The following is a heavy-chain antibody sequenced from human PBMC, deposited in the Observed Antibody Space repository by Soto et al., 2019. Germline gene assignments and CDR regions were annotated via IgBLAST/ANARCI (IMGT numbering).Heavy chain of an antibody. V-gene: IGHV3-74*01. CDR2: IKSDGSYT. Sequence: GGSLRLSCAASGFTFSNYWMHWVRQAPWKGPVWVSRIKSDGSYTNYADSVKGRFTISRDNAESTLYLQMNSLRAEDTAVYFYENGESGYHRSGYWGQGTLVTVSS. CDR1: GFTFSNYW. J-gene: IGHJ4*02. D-gene: IGHD5-12*01. CDR3: ENGESGYHRSGY.